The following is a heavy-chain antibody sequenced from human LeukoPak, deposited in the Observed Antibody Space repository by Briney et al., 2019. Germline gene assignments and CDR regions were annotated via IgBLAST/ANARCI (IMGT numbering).Heavy chain of an antibody. D-gene: IGHD6-19*01. Sequence: SETLSLTCTVSGGSLSSSYWSWIRQPPGRGLEWIGYIYHSGSTNYNPSLKSRVTMSVDPSQNQFSLKVSSVTAADAAVYFCAREVAVAGNNWFDPWGQGILVTVSS. CDR2: IYHSGST. CDR3: AREVAVAGNNWFDP. V-gene: IGHV4-59*01. J-gene: IGHJ5*02. CDR1: GGSLSSSY.